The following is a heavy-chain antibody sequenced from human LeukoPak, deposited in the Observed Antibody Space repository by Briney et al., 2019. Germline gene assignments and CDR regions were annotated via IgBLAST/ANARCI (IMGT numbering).Heavy chain of an antibody. Sequence: GGSLRLSCAASGFTFSSYWVHWVRQAPGKGLVWVSRINSDGSSTSYADSVKGRFTISRDNAKNTLYLQTNSLRAEDTAVYYCARDKYYGSGSYLYWGQGTLVTVSS. CDR3: ARDKYYGSGSYLY. CDR1: GFTFSSYW. CDR2: INSDGSST. J-gene: IGHJ4*02. V-gene: IGHV3-74*01. D-gene: IGHD3-10*01.